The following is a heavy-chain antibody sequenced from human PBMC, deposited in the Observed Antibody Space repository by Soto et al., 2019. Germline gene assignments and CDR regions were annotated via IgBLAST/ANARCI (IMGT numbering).Heavy chain of an antibody. CDR1: GGSISSSSYY. CDR2: IYYSGST. V-gene: IGHV4-39*01. Sequence: SETLSLTCTVSGGSISSSSYYWGWIRQPPGKGLEWIGSIYYSGSTYYNPSLKSRVTISVDTSKTQFSLKLSSVTAADTAVYYCASPKIAFYNWFDPWGQGTRVTVS. CDR3: ASPKIAFYNWFDP. D-gene: IGHD3-3*02. J-gene: IGHJ5*02.